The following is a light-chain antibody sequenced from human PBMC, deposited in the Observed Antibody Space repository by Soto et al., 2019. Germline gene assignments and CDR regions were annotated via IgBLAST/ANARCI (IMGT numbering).Light chain of an antibody. CDR2: AAS. J-gene: IGKJ2*01. V-gene: IGKV1-39*01. CDR3: QQSYSTPGT. CDR1: QSISSY. Sequence: DLQMTQSPSSLSASVGDRVTITCRASQSISSYLNWYQQKPGKAPKLLIYAASSLQSGVPSRFSGSGSGTDFTLTISSLQPEDFATYYCQQSYSTPGTFGQGTTLQIK.